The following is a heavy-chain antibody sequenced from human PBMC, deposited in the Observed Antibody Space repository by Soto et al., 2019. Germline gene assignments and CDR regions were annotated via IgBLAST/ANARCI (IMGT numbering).Heavy chain of an antibody. CDR2: ITSGATTI. CDR1: GFTFSSYE. J-gene: IGHJ4*02. V-gene: IGHV3-48*03. Sequence: EVHLVESGGGLVQPGGSLSLSCAASGFTFSSYEMNWVRQAAGKGLEWISYITSGATTIYYADSVKGRFTISRDNANNSLFLEMDGLRAEDTAVYYCARGGGWLHSDSWGRVTLVTVSS. D-gene: IGHD6-19*01. CDR3: ARGGGWLHSDS.